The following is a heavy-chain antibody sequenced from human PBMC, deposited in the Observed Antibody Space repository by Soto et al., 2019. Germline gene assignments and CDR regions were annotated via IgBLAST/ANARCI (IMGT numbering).Heavy chain of an antibody. D-gene: IGHD3-22*01. CDR1: GGSISSGGYY. CDR2: IYYSGST. V-gene: IGHV4-31*03. Sequence: QVQLQESGPGLVKPSQTLSLTCTVSGGSISSGGYYWSWIRQHPGKGLEWIGYIYYSGSTYYNPSLKSRVTISVDTSKNQFSLKLSSVTAADTAVYYCARDERVVITSTNKYYYYYGMDVWGQGTTVTVSS. J-gene: IGHJ6*02. CDR3: ARDERVVITSTNKYYYYYGMDV.